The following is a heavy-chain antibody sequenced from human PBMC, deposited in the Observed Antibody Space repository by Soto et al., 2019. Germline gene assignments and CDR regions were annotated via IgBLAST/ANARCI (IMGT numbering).Heavy chain of an antibody. D-gene: IGHD2-2*01. CDR1: VFTFDDYA. V-gene: IGHV3-9*01. CDR3: AKEVGRSTSYYYGLDV. J-gene: IGHJ6*02. CDR2: IGWNSGTI. Sequence: EVQLVESGGGLVQPGRSLRLSCAASVFTFDDYAMYWVRQAPGKGLEWVSGIGWNSGTIGYGDSVKGRFTISRDNAKTSLYLQMNSLRADDTALYFCAKEVGRSTSYYYGLDVWGQGTTVTV.